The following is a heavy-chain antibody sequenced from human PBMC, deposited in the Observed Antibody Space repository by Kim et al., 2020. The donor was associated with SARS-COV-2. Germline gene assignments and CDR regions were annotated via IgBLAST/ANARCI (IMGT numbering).Heavy chain of an antibody. J-gene: IGHJ6*02. V-gene: IGHV3-33*06. CDR3: AKDRMVRGRGMDV. D-gene: IGHD3-10*01. CDR2: IWYDGSNK. Sequence: GGSLRLSCAASGFTFSSYGMHWVRQAPGKGLEWVAVIWYDGSNKYYADSVKGRFTISRDNSKNTLYLQMNSLRAEDTAVYYCAKDRMVRGRGMDVWGQGTTVTVSS. CDR1: GFTFSSYG.